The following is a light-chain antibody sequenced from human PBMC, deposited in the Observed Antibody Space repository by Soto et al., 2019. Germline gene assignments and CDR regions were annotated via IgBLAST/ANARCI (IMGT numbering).Light chain of an antibody. J-gene: IGKJ4*01. V-gene: IGKV3D-15*01. CDR1: QSVSSN. CDR3: QQYNNWPPLLT. CDR2: GAS. Sequence: EIVMTQSPATLSVSPGERATLSCRASQSVSSNLAWYQQKPGQAPRLLIYGASIRATGIPDRLSGSGSGTEFTLTISSLQYEDFAVYYCQQYNNWPPLLTFGGGTKVEIK.